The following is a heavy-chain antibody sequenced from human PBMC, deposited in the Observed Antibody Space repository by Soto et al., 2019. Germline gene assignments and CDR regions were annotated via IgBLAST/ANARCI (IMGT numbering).Heavy chain of an antibody. CDR2: LYDVDDS. J-gene: IGHJ3*01. CDR1: GLTISGKKY. D-gene: IGHD1-1*01. CDR3: ATRHEREHAFDV. Sequence: DVQLVESGGGLIQPGESLRLSCAAFGLTISGKKYVAWVRQAPGKGLEWGSALYDVDDSFYAHSVTGRFTTSSDSSKTLVYLQMNDLRPDDTAVYYCATRHEREHAFDVWGQGTTVTISS. V-gene: IGHV3-53*01.